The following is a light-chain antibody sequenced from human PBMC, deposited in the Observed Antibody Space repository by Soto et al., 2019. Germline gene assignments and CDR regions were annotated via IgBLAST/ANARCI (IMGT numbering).Light chain of an antibody. CDR3: SSYTSISPLYG. CDR1: NSHVGGYNY. J-gene: IGLJ1*01. V-gene: IGLV2-14*01. CDR2: EVS. Sequence: PSRAASGSGSTVQSPCISCTGTNSHVGGYNYVSWYQQHPYKATDLMIYEVSHRPSGLSNRFYGSKTDKTASLTISGLQAEHEADYYCSSYTSISPLYGCGTGSKVT.